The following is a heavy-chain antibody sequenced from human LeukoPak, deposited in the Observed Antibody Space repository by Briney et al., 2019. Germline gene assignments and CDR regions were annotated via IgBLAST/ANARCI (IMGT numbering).Heavy chain of an antibody. CDR1: GGSISSGSYY. CDR3: AREMQEWIQLWPYGGLFDY. Sequence: SQTLSLTCTVSGGSISSGSYYWSWIRQPAGKGLEWIGRIYTSGSTNYNPSLKSRVTISVDTSKNQFSLKLSSVTAADTAVYYCAREMQEWIQLWPYGGLFDYWGQRTLVTVSS. J-gene: IGHJ4*02. D-gene: IGHD5-18*01. V-gene: IGHV4-61*02. CDR2: IYTSGST.